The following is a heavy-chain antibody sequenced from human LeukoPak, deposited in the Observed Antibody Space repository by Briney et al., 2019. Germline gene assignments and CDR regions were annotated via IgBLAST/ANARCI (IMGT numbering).Heavy chain of an antibody. V-gene: IGHV3-11*01. J-gene: IGHJ6*02. CDR2: ISSSGSTI. CDR3: ARDGDCGGDCSSGMDV. Sequence: PGGSLRLSCAASGFTFSDYYMSWIRQAPGKGLEWVSYISSSGSTIYNADSVKGRFTISRDNAKNSLYLQMNSLRAEDTAVYYCARDGDCGGDCSSGMDVWGQRTTVTVSS. CDR1: GFTFSDYY. D-gene: IGHD2-21*02.